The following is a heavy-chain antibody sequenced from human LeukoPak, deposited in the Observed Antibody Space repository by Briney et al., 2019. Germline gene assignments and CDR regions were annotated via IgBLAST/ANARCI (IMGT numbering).Heavy chain of an antibody. V-gene: IGHV3-21*01. CDR1: GFTFSSYS. D-gene: IGHD1-26*01. CDR3: ARDLVGANDY. Sequence: GGSLRLSCAASGFTFSSYSMNWVRQASGKGLEWVSSISSSSSYIYYADSVKGRFTISRDNAKNSLYLQMNSLRAEDTAVYYCARDLVGANDYWGQGTLVTVSS. J-gene: IGHJ4*02. CDR2: ISSSSSYI.